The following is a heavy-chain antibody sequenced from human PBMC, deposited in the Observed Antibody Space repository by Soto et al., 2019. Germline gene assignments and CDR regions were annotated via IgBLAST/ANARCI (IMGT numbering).Heavy chain of an antibody. CDR2: IYSGGST. J-gene: IGHJ6*02. D-gene: IGHD3-22*01. CDR3: ATMSVYDSSGNYYGMDV. Sequence: GGSLRLSCAASGFTVSSNYMSWVRQAPGKGLEWVSVIYSGGSTYYADSVKGRFTISRDNSKNTLYLQMNSLRAEDTAVYYCATMSVYDSSGNYYGMDVWGQGTTVTVSS. V-gene: IGHV3-53*01. CDR1: GFTVSSNY.